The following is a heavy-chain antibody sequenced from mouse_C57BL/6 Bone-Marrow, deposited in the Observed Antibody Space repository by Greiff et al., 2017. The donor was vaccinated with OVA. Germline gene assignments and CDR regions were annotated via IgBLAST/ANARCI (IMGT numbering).Heavy chain of an antibody. Sequence: DVMLVESGGGLVKPGGSLKLSCASSGFTFSSYAMSWVRQTPEKRLEWVATISDGGSYTYYPDNVKGRFTISRDNAKNNLYLQMSHLKSEDTAMYYCARPLYYGPWFAYWGQGTLVTVSA. CDR2: ISDGGSYT. V-gene: IGHV5-4*03. CDR3: ARPLYYGPWFAY. CDR1: GFTFSSYA. J-gene: IGHJ3*01. D-gene: IGHD2-1*01.